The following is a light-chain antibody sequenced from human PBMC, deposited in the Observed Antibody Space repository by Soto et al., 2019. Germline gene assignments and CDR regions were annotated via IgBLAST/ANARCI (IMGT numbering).Light chain of an antibody. V-gene: IGKV3D-20*01. CDR1: QSVTNNY. CDR2: DAS. CDR3: KQHGTSPWT. J-gene: IGKJ1*01. Sequence: EIVLTQSPATLALSPGDRATLSCGASQSVTNNYLAWYQHKPGLAPRVLIYDASRRATGIPDRFSGSGSGTDFTLTISRLEPEDFAVYYCKQHGTSPWTFGQGTKVETK.